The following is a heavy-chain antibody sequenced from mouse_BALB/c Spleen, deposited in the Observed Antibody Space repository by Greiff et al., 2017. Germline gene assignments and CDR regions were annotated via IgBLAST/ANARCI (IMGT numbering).Heavy chain of an antibody. CDR3: ARDCYRYNYYAMDY. J-gene: IGHJ4*01. D-gene: IGHD2-14*01. V-gene: IGHV4-1*02. CDR1: GFDFSRYW. Sequence: EVKLLESGGGLVQPGGSLKLSCAASGFDFSRYWMSWVRQAPGKGLEWIGEINPDSSTINYTPSLKDKFIISRDNAKNTLYLQMSKVRSEDTALYYCARDCYRYNYYAMDYWGQGTSVTVSS. CDR2: INPDSSTI.